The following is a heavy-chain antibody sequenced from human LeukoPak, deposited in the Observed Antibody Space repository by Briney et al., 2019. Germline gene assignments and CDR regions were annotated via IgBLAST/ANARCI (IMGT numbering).Heavy chain of an antibody. CDR1: GGTFSSYA. V-gene: IGHV1-18*01. Sequence: ASVKVSCKASGGTFSSYAISWVRQAPGQGLEWMGWISAYNGNTNYAQKLQGRVTMTTDTSTSTAYMELRSLRSDDTAVYYCARDKGLGGKYYDYFYGMDAWGQGTTVTVSS. D-gene: IGHD1-1*01. CDR2: ISAYNGNT. J-gene: IGHJ6*02. CDR3: ARDKGLGGKYYDYFYGMDA.